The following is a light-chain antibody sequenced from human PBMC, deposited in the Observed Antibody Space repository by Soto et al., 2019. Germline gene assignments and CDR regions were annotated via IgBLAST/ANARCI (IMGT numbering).Light chain of an antibody. CDR3: QQRSSWPRT. CDR2: DAS. J-gene: IGKJ1*01. Sequence: EIELTQSPGTLSLSAGERATLSCRASQLVSSSLLAWYQQKAGQAPRLLIYDASNRATGIPARFSGSGSGTDFNLTISRLKTEDFAVYYCQQRSSWPRTFGLGTKVDIK. V-gene: IGKV3D-20*02. CDR1: QLVSSSL.